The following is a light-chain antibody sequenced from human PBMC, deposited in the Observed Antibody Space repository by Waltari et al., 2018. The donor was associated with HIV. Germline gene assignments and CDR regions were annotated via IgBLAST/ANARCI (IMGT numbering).Light chain of an antibody. J-gene: IGLJ2*01. Sequence: QSVLTQPPSVSAAPGQKVTISCSGSSSNIGNNYVSWYQNLPGTAPKLLIYDSNKRPSGIPDRFSGSKSGTSATLGITGHQPGDEADYFCATWEGSQSIGVVFGAGTKRT. CDR2: DSN. CDR1: SSNIGNNY. V-gene: IGLV1-51*01. CDR3: ATWEGSQSIGVV.